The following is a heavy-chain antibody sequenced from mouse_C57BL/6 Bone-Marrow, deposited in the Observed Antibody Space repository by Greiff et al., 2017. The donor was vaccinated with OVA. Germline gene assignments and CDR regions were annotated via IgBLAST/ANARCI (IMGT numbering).Heavy chain of an antibody. CDR1: GYTFTSYW. V-gene: IGHV1-7*01. CDR3: AIDHYYGSSYWGY. Sequence: QVQLKESGAELAKPGASVKLSCKASGYTFTSYWMHWVKQRPGQGLEWIGYINPSSGYTKYNQKFKDKATLTADKSSSTAYMQLSSLTYEDSAVYYCAIDHYYGSSYWGYWGQGTTLTVSS. D-gene: IGHD1-1*01. J-gene: IGHJ2*01. CDR2: INPSSGYT.